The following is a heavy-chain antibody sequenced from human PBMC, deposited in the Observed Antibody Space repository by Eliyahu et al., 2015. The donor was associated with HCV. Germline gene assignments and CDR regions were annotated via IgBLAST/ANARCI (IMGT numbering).Heavy chain of an antibody. J-gene: IGHJ6*02. D-gene: IGHD3-10*01. CDR3: AKDIEFAAVYFYGLDV. CDR2: ITWNSGIL. CDR1: GFTFDDYA. V-gene: IGHV3-9*01. Sequence: EIQLVESGGGLVQPGESLRLSCVTSGFTFDDYAXHWVRQAPGKGLGWVSGITWNSGILAYADSVKGRFTISRDNAENFLYLQMNSLRAEDTALYYCAKDIEFAAVYFYGLDVWGQGTSVTVSS.